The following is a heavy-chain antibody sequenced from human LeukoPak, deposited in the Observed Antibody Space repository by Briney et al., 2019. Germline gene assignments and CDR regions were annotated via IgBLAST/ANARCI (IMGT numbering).Heavy chain of an antibody. CDR2: INHSGST. Sequence: PSETLSLTCAVYGGSFSGYYWSWIRQPPGKGLEWIGEINHSGSTNYNPSLKSRVTISVDTSKNQFSLKLSSVTAADTAVYYCARGRRALNYYDSSGYYHVEDYWGQGTLVTVSS. V-gene: IGHV4-34*01. CDR1: GGSFSGYY. J-gene: IGHJ4*02. D-gene: IGHD3-22*01. CDR3: ARGRRALNYYDSSGYYHVEDY.